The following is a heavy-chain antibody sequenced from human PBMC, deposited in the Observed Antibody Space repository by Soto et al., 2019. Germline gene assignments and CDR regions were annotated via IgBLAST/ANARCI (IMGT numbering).Heavy chain of an antibody. CDR3: ARDRPRDSGWFY. V-gene: IGHV3-48*01. CDR1: GFTFSSYS. Sequence: ESGGGLVQPGGSLRLSCAASGFTFSSYSMNWVRKAPGKGLEWVAYINSGSTTIYYADSVKGRFTISRDNAKNSLYLQMNSLRAEDTALYYCARDRPRDSGWFYWGQGTLGTVSS. CDR2: INSGSTTI. D-gene: IGHD6-19*01. J-gene: IGHJ4*02.